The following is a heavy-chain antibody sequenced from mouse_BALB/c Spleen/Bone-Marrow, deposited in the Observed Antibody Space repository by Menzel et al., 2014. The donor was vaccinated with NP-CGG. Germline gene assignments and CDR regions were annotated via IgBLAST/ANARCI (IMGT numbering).Heavy chain of an antibody. CDR3: ARDVGYGNYFVY. Sequence: EVKLVESGGGLVQPGDSLRLSCATSGFTFSDFYMEWVRQPPGKRLEWIAASRNKAKHYTTEYSASVKGRFIVSRDTPQSILYLQMNALRAEVTAIYYCARDVGYGNYFVYWGQGTLVTVSA. D-gene: IGHD2-10*02. V-gene: IGHV7-1*02. CDR1: GFTFSDFY. J-gene: IGHJ3*01. CDR2: SRNKAKHYTT.